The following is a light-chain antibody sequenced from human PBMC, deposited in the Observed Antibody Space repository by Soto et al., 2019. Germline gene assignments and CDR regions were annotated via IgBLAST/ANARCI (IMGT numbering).Light chain of an antibody. CDR2: DAS. Sequence: EVVLTQSPATLSLSPGERATLSCRASQSVSTDIAWYQQTPGQAPRLLIYDASSRVTGIPARFTGSGSGTVFSLPISSLVPDDFALYYCQHRIKWPPITFGQGTRLDLK. CDR3: QHRIKWPPIT. J-gene: IGKJ5*01. CDR1: QSVSTD. V-gene: IGKV3-11*01.